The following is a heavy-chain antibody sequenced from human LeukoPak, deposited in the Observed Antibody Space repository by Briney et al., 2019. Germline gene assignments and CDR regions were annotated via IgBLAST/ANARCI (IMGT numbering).Heavy chain of an antibody. CDR2: IYYSGST. CDR3: VWDFWSGYSRHDAFDI. D-gene: IGHD3-3*01. CDR1: GGYISSSSYY. J-gene: IGHJ3*02. Sequence: SETLSLTCTVSGGYISSSSYYWGWIRQPPGKGLEWIGSIYYSGSTYYNPSLKSRVTISVDTSKNQFSLKLSSVTAADTAVYYCVWDFWSGYSRHDAFDIWGQGTTVTVSS. V-gene: IGHV4-39*07.